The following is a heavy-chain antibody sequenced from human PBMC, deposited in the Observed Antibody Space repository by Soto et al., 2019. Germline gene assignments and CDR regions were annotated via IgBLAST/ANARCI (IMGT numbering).Heavy chain of an antibody. CDR3: ARVGGLKAFDY. D-gene: IGHD3-10*01. Sequence: EVQLVESGGGLVQPGGSLRLSCEASGFTFSSHSMNWVRQAPGKGLEWVSYISSSSSTIYYADSVKGRFTISGDNAKHSLYLQMNSLRAEDTAVYYCARVGGLKAFDYWGQGPLVTVSS. CDR1: GFTFSSHS. J-gene: IGHJ4*02. CDR2: ISSSSSTI. V-gene: IGHV3-48*01.